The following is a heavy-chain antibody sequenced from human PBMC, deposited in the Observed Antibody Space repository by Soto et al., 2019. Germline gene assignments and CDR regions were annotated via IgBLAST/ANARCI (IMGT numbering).Heavy chain of an antibody. D-gene: IGHD2-21*02. CDR2: IYNSGST. Sequence: QLQLQESGSRLVKPSQTLSLTCAVSGGSISRAGYSWGWIRQSPGKGLEWLGYIYNSGSTFYNPTLTSRITISVDRSKNQLSLQLNSVASADTAVYYCASSRVVTTYFDYWGQGTLVTVSS. J-gene: IGHJ4*02. CDR1: GGSISRAGYS. V-gene: IGHV4-30-2*06. CDR3: ASSRVVTTYFDY.